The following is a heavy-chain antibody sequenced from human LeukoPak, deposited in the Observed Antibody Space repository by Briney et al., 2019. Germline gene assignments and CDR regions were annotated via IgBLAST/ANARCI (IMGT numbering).Heavy chain of an antibody. CDR1: GFTFSSYG. CDR2: ISSSSYYI. Sequence: GGSLRLSCAASGFTFSSYGMNWVRQAPGKGLEWVSSISSSSYYIYYADSVKGRFTTSGDNAKNSLYLQMNNLRAEDTAVYYCARAAYYDSRTSYYFDSWGQGTLVTVSS. V-gene: IGHV3-21*01. J-gene: IGHJ4*02. D-gene: IGHD3-10*01. CDR3: ARAAYYDSRTSYYFDS.